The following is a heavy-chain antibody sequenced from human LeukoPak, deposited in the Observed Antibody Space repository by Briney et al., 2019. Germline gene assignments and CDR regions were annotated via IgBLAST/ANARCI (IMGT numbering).Heavy chain of an antibody. CDR2: ISGSGGST. Sequence: PGGSLRLSCAASGFTFSSYAMSWVRQAPGKGLEWVSAISGSGGSTYYADSVKGRFTISRDNAKNSLYLQMNSLRAEDTAVYYCARDSPVAGNAFDIWGQGTMVTVSS. D-gene: IGHD6-19*01. J-gene: IGHJ3*02. V-gene: IGHV3-23*01. CDR1: GFTFSSYA. CDR3: ARDSPVAGNAFDI.